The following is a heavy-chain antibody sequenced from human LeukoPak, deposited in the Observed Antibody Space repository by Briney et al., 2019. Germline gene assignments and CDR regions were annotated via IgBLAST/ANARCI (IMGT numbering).Heavy chain of an antibody. CDR1: GGSFSGYY. D-gene: IGHD3-9*01. Sequence: SETLSLTCAVYGGSFSGYYWSWIRQPPGKGLEWIGEINHSGSTNYNPSLKSRVTISVDTSKNQFSLKLSSVTAADTAVYYCARVFVLRYFDWSPRTGFGPYFDYWGQGTLVTVSS. CDR2: INHSGST. V-gene: IGHV4-34*01. J-gene: IGHJ4*02. CDR3: ARVFVLRYFDWSPRTGFGPYFDY.